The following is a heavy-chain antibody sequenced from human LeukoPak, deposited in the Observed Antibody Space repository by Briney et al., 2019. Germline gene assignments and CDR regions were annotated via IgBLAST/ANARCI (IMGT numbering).Heavy chain of an antibody. CDR3: ARQVGATLYFDY. CDR1: GYTFTSYW. Sequence: GESLKMSCKGSGYTFTSYWIGWVRQMPGKGLEWMGTIHPGDSATRYSPSFQGQVTISADKSISTAYLQWSSLKASDTAMYYCARQVGATLYFDYWGQGTLVTVSS. J-gene: IGHJ4*02. V-gene: IGHV5-51*01. CDR2: IHPGDSAT. D-gene: IGHD1-26*01.